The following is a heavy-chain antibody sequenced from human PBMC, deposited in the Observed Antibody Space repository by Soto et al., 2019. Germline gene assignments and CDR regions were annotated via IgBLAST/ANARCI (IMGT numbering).Heavy chain of an antibody. D-gene: IGHD6-19*01. Sequence: GGSLRLSCAASGFTFSSYSMNWVRQAPGKGLEWVSSISSSSSYIYYADSVKGRFTISRDNAKNSLYLQMNSLRAEDTAVYYCARDSEQWLVRYYYMDVWGKGTTVTVSS. V-gene: IGHV3-21*01. J-gene: IGHJ6*03. CDR1: GFTFSSYS. CDR2: ISSSSSYI. CDR3: ARDSEQWLVRYYYMDV.